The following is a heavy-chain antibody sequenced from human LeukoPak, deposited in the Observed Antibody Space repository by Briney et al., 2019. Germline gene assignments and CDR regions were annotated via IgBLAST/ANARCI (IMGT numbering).Heavy chain of an antibody. Sequence: GESPEILCKSSGYTFTSQWIAWVPQMPGKGLEWMGIIFPGDSDTRYSPHIQGQVTISADKSISTAYLQWSSLKASDTAIYYCARLEWQWLAFWGKGT. CDR2: IFPGDSDT. CDR3: ARLEWQWLAF. CDR1: GYTFTSQW. J-gene: IGHJ4*02. D-gene: IGHD6-19*01. V-gene: IGHV5-51*01.